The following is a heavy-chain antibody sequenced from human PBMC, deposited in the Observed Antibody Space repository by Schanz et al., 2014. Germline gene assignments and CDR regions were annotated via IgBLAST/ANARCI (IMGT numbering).Heavy chain of an antibody. V-gene: IGHV3-48*01. D-gene: IGHD6-6*01. J-gene: IGHJ6*02. CDR3: ATEGPRGTRHPINYYYAMDN. Sequence: EVQLVESGGGLVRPGGSLRLSCTTSGLIFSTYTLNWVRQAPGKGLEWISYISFSGNTIYYADSVKGRFTISRDNAKNSVFLQMNRLRAEDTAVYYCATEGPRGTRHPINYYYAMDNWDQGTKVTV. CDR2: ISFSGNTI. CDR1: GLIFSTYT.